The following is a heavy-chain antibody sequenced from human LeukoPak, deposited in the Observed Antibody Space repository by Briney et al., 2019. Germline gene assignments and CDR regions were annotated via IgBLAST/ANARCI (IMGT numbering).Heavy chain of an antibody. V-gene: IGHV3-23*01. J-gene: IGHJ4*02. D-gene: IGHD4-17*01. CDR1: GFPFSTYA. CDR3: AKDVYGDYGGLDY. Sequence: AGGSLRLSRAASGFPFSTYAMSWVRQAPGKGLEWVSSIRGSDGSTYYAGSVKGRFAISRDNSKNTLYLQMNSLRAEDTAVYYCAKDVYGDYGGLDYWGQGTLVPSPQ. CDR2: IRGSDGST.